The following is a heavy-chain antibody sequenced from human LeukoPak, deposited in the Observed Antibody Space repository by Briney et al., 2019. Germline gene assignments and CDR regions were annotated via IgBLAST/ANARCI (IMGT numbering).Heavy chain of an antibody. CDR2: IYYSGST. CDR1: GGSISSSSYY. V-gene: IGHV4-39*01. Sequence: SETLSLTCTVSGGSISSSSYYWGWIRQPPGKGLEWIGSIYYSGSTYYNPSLKSRVTISVDTSKNQFSLKLSSVTAADTAVYYCAYRTNWNYEDNWGQGTLVTVSS. J-gene: IGHJ4*02. D-gene: IGHD1-7*01. CDR3: AYRTNWNYEDN.